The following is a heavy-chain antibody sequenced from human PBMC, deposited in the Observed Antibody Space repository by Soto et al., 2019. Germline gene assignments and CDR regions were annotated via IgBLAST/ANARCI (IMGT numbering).Heavy chain of an antibody. D-gene: IGHD3-16*02. J-gene: IGHJ3*02. CDR1: GYIFSANY. CDR3: ATKKGVYAIVYAFDI. Sequence: VASVKVSCKASGYIFSANYIHWVRQAPGQGLEWMGGIIPIFGTANYAQKFQGRVTITADESTSTAYMELSSLRSEDTAVYYCATKKGVYAIVYAFDIWGQGTMVTVSS. V-gene: IGHV1-69*13. CDR2: IIPIFGTA.